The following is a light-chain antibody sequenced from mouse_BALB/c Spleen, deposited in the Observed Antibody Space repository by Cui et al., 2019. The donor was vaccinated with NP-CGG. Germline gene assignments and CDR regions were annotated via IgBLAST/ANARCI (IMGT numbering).Light chain of an antibody. V-gene: IGLV1*01. Sequence: QAVGIQESALTTSPGETVTLTCRSSTGAVTTSNYANWVQEKPDHLFTGLIGSTNNRAPGVPARFSGSLIGDKAALTITGAQTEDEAIYFCALWYSNHWVFGGGTKLTVL. J-gene: IGLJ1*01. CDR2: STN. CDR1: TGAVTTSNY. CDR3: ALWYSNHWV.